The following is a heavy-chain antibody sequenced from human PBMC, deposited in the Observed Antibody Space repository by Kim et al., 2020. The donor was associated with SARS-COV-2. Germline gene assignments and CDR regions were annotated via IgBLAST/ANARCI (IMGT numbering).Heavy chain of an antibody. V-gene: IGHV3-33*06. D-gene: IGHD3-10*01. CDR2: IWYDGSNK. Sequence: GGSLRLSCAASGFTFSSYGMHWVRQAPGKGLEWVAVIWYDGSNKYYADSVKGRFTISRDNSKNTLYLQMNSLRAEDTAVYYCAKEYYGSGSYYSYYYYYGMDVWGQGTTVTVSS. CDR1: GFTFSSYG. J-gene: IGHJ6*02. CDR3: AKEYYGSGSYYSYYYYYGMDV.